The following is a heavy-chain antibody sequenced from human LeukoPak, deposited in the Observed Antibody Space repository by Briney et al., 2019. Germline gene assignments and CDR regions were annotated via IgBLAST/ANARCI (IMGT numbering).Heavy chain of an antibody. V-gene: IGHV1-69*13. CDR3: AMRGYSYGYNFDY. CDR1: GGTFSSYA. Sequence: EASVKVSCKASGGTFSSYAISWVRQAPGQGLEWMGGIIPIFGTANYAQKFQGRVTITADESTSTAYMELSSLRSEDTAVYYCAMRGYSYGYNFDYWGQGTLVTVSS. J-gene: IGHJ4*02. D-gene: IGHD5-18*01. CDR2: IIPIFGTA.